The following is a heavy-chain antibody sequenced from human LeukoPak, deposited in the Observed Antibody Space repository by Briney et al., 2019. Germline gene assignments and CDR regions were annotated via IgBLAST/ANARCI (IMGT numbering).Heavy chain of an antibody. CDR3: ARGRFLEWLSQDDYGMDV. D-gene: IGHD3-3*01. Sequence: GGSLRLSCAASGFTFSSYAMHWVRQAPGKGLEWVAVISYDGSNKYYADSVKGRFTISRDDSKNTLYLQMNSLRAEDTAVYYCARGRFLEWLSQDDYGMDVWGQGTTVTVSS. CDR2: ISYDGSNK. CDR1: GFTFSSYA. V-gene: IGHV3-30*04. J-gene: IGHJ6*02.